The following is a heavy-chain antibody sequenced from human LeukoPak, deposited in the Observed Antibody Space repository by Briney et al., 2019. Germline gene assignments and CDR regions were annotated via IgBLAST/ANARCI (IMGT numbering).Heavy chain of an antibody. V-gene: IGHV3-21*04. CDR3: AREAYSNYGY. CDR2: ISSSSSYI. D-gene: IGHD4-11*01. CDR1: GFTFSSYS. J-gene: IGHJ4*02. Sequence: GGSLRLSCAASGFTFSSYSMNWVRQAPGKGLEWVSSISSSSSYIYYADSVKGRFTISRDNSKNTLYLQMNSLRAEDTAVYYCAREAYSNYGYWGQGTLVTVSS.